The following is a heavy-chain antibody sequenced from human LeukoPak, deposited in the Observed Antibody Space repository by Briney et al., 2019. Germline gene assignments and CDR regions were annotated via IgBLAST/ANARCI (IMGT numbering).Heavy chain of an antibody. CDR1: GFTFSSYS. V-gene: IGHV3-21*01. CDR2: ISSSSYI. Sequence: PGGSLRLSCAASGFTFSSYSMNWVRRAPGKGLEGVSSISSSSYIYYADSVKGRFTISRDNAKNSLYLQMNSLRAEDTAVYYCARDRFVGKYGSGSYPFDYWGQGTLVTVSS. J-gene: IGHJ4*02. CDR3: ARDRFVGKYGSGSYPFDY. D-gene: IGHD3-10*01.